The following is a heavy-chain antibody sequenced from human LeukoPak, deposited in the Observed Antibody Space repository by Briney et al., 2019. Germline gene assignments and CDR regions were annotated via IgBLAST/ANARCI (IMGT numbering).Heavy chain of an antibody. Sequence: PGGSLRLSCAVSGFTFSPYGMHWVRQAPGKGLEWVAFVRYGGSNIYYADSVKGRINISRDSSKNTLFLQMNSLRAEDTALYYCATQNDGRHSYYFDFWGQGTLVTVSS. CDR1: GFTFSPYG. CDR3: ATQNDGRHSYYFDF. CDR2: VRYGGSNI. J-gene: IGHJ4*02. V-gene: IGHV3-30*02. D-gene: IGHD1-1*01.